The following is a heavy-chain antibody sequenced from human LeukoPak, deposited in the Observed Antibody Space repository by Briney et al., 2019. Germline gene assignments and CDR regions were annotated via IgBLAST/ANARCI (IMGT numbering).Heavy chain of an antibody. Sequence: SETLSLTCTVSGGSITSTSYWGWIRQPPGRGLEWIGSIYYSGTTYYNPSLKSRVTISVDTSKNQFSLQLNSVTASDTAVCYCAENRPQTLRCFDPGGQETLVTVSS. D-gene: IGHD2-8*01. CDR1: GGSITSTSY. J-gene: IGHJ5*02. CDR3: AENRPQTLRCFDP. CDR2: IYYSGTT. V-gene: IGHV4-39*07.